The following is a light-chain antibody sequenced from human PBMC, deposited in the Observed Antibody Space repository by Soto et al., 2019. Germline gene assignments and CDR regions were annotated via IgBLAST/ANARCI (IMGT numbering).Light chain of an antibody. Sequence: DIVMTQSPDSLAVSLGERATINCKSSQSVFHSSNNKNYLDWYQQKRGQPPKLLIYWSSTRESGVPDRFGGSAAGTDFTLTISILQAEYVAVYYCQQHYSNPQTFGQGTKVEI. V-gene: IGKV4-1*01. CDR1: QSVFHSSNNKNY. CDR2: WSS. J-gene: IGKJ1*01. CDR3: QQHYSNPQT.